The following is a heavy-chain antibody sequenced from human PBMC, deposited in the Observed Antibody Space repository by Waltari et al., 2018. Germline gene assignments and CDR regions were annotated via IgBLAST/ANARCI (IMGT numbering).Heavy chain of an antibody. V-gene: IGHV3-48*01. CDR1: GFTFSSYT. CDR2: ISSASTTI. D-gene: IGHD5-18*01. Sequence: EVQLVESGGGLVQPGGSLRLSCAASGFTFSSYTMNWVRQAPGKGLEWVSYISSASTTIYYAESVKGRFTISRDNVKKSLSLQMNSLRAEDTAVYYCARGDTETAPRVLHHNAMDVWGQGTTVTVSS. CDR3: ARGDTETAPRVLHHNAMDV. J-gene: IGHJ6*02.